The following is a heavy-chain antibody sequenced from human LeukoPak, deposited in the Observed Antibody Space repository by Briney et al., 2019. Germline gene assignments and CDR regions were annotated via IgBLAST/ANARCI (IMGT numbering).Heavy chain of an antibody. CDR1: GFNFNTYT. V-gene: IGHV3-21*01. Sequence: GGSLRLSCAASGFNFNTYTMNWVRQAPGKGLEWVSSISSESSYIYYADAVHGRFTVSIDNAKYSLYLQMNSLRAEDTAVYYCAKERYYGSGSYRQSPFDYWGQGTLVTVSS. D-gene: IGHD3-10*01. CDR2: ISSESSYI. J-gene: IGHJ4*02. CDR3: AKERYYGSGSYRQSPFDY.